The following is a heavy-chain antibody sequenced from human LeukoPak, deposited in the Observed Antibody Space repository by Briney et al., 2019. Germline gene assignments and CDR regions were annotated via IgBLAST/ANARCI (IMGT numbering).Heavy chain of an antibody. V-gene: IGHV3-23*01. J-gene: IGHJ4*02. Sequence: GGSLRLSCAASGFTFSSYAMTWVRQAPGKGLEWVSGISDGGGATYYADSVKGRFTLSRDNSKNTLYLQMNSLRADDTAVYYCAGAFSGWSPKFWAQGTLVTVSS. CDR3: AGAFSGWSPKF. CDR1: GFTFSSYA. CDR2: ISDGGGAT. D-gene: IGHD6-19*01.